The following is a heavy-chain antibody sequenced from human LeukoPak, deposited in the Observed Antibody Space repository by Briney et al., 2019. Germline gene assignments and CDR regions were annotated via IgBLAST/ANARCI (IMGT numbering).Heavy chain of an antibody. CDR1: GFTFSSYW. J-gene: IGHJ4*02. CDR3: ARGFRDGYSFGHYFDY. Sequence: GGSLRLSSAASGFTFSSYWMHWVRQAPGKGLVWVSRINTDGSSTLYADSVKGRFTISGDNAKNTLYLQMNSLRDEDTAVYYCARGFRDGYSFGHYFDYWGQGTLVTVSS. CDR2: INTDGSST. V-gene: IGHV3-74*01. D-gene: IGHD5-18*01.